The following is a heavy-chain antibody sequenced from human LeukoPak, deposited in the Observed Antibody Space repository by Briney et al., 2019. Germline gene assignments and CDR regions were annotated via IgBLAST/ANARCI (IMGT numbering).Heavy chain of an antibody. D-gene: IGHD3-22*01. V-gene: IGHV4-4*02. CDR2: IYHSGST. Sequence: PSGTLSLTCAVSGGSISSSNWWSWVRQPPGKGLEWIGEIYHSGSTNYNPSLKSRVTISVDKSKSQFSLKLSSVTAADTAVYYCARVMIVVVTNDAFDIWGQRTMVTVSS. CDR1: GGSISSSNW. CDR3: ARVMIVVVTNDAFDI. J-gene: IGHJ3*02.